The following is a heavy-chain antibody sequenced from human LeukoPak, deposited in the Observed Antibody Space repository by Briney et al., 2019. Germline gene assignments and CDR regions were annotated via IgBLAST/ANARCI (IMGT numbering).Heavy chain of an antibody. D-gene: IGHD4-17*01. V-gene: IGHV3-15*01. CDR2: IKRIIDGGTT. CDR3: AAQGGSGDLRY. CDR1: GFTFSSYT. Sequence: GGSLRLSCAASGFTFSSYTMSWVRQAPGKGLEWVGRIKRIIDGGTTDYAAPVKGRFTVSRDDSINTLYLQMSSLKAEDTAVYYCAAQGGSGDLRYWGQGTLVTVSS. J-gene: IGHJ4*02.